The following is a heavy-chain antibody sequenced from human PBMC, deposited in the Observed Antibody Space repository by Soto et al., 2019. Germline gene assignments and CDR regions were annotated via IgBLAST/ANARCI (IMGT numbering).Heavy chain of an antibody. V-gene: IGHV4-4*02. D-gene: IGHD6-13*01. CDR2: IYHSGRT. CDR1: GGSISSSNW. CDR3: ARVWQQLEGDWFDP. J-gene: IGHJ5*02. Sequence: SETLSLTCAVSGGSISSSNWWSWVRQPPGKGLEWIGEIYHSGRTNYNPSLKSRVTISVDKSKNQFSLKLSSVTAAGTAVYYCARVWQQLEGDWFDPWGQGTLVTVSS.